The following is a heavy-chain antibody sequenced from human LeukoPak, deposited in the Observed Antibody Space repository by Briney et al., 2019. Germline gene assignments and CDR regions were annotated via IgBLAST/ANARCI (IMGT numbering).Heavy chain of an antibody. V-gene: IGHV3-30*02. CDR3: AKGLAMATTLDY. J-gene: IGHJ4*02. Sequence: GGSLRLSCAASGFTFSSYGMHWVRQAPGKGLEWVAFIRYDGSNKYYADSVKGRFTISRDNSKNTLYLQMNSLRAEDSAVYYCAKGLAMATTLDYWGQGTLVTVSS. CDR2: IRYDGSNK. CDR1: GFTFSSYG. D-gene: IGHD5-24*01.